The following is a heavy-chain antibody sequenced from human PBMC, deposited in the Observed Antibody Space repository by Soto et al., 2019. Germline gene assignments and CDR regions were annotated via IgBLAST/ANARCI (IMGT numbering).Heavy chain of an antibody. CDR1: GFTFSSYA. CDR2: ISGSGGST. CDR3: AKDHGILTGFYYFDY. D-gene: IGHD3-9*01. Sequence: GGSLRLSCAASGFTFSSYAMSWVRQAPGKGLEWVSAISGSGGSTYYADSVKGRFTISRDNSKNTLYLQMNSLRAEGTAVYYCAKDHGILTGFYYFDYWGQGTLVTVSS. J-gene: IGHJ4*02. V-gene: IGHV3-23*01.